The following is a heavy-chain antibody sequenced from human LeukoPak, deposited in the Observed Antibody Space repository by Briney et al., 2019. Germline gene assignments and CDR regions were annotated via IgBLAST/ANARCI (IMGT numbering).Heavy chain of an antibody. Sequence: GGSLRLSCAASGFTFSSYAMSWVRQAPGKGLEWVSAISGSGGSTYYADSVKGRFTISRDNSKNTLYLQMNSLRAEDTAVYYCAKDTIFGVVIILFDYWGQGTLVTASS. D-gene: IGHD3-3*01. CDR1: GFTFSSYA. J-gene: IGHJ4*02. V-gene: IGHV3-23*01. CDR3: AKDTIFGVVIILFDY. CDR2: ISGSGGST.